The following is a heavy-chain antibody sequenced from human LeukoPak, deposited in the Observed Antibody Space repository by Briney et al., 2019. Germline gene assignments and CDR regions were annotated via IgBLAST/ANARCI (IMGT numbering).Heavy chain of an antibody. CDR2: ISYDGSNK. D-gene: IGHD6-13*01. Sequence: GGSLRLSCAASGFTFSSYAMHWVRQAPGKGLEWVAVISYDGSNKYYEDSVKGRFTISRDNSKNTLYLQMNSLRAEDTAVYYCARDHEEAAAGFFDYWGQGTLVTVSS. CDR3: ARDHEEAAAGFFDY. V-gene: IGHV3-30-3*01. CDR1: GFTFSSYA. J-gene: IGHJ4*02.